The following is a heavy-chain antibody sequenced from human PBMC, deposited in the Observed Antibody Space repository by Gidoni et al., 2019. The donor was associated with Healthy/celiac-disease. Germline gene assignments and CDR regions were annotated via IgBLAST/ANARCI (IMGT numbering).Heavy chain of an antibody. Sequence: EVQLVESGGGLVQPGGSLRLSCAPSGFTFSSYWVSWVRQAPGKGLEWVANIKQDGSEKYYVDSVKGRFTISRDNAKNSLYLQMNSLRAEDTAVYYCARQPGTVTDFDYWGQGTLVTVSS. CDR1: GFTFSSYW. J-gene: IGHJ4*02. V-gene: IGHV3-7*01. CDR2: IKQDGSEK. D-gene: IGHD4-17*01. CDR3: ARQPGTVTDFDY.